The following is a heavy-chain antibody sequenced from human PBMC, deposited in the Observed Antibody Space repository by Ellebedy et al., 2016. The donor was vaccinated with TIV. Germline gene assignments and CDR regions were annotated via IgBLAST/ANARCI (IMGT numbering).Heavy chain of an antibody. D-gene: IGHD3-16*02. Sequence: ASVKVSCXASGYTFTSYYMHWVRQAPGQGLEWMGIINPSGGSTSYAQKFQGRVTMTRDTSASTAYMELSSLRSEDTAVYYCARDYDYVWGSYRYRVGYWGQGTLVTVSS. J-gene: IGHJ4*02. CDR1: GYTFTSYY. V-gene: IGHV1-46*01. CDR2: INPSGGST. CDR3: ARDYDYVWGSYRYRVGY.